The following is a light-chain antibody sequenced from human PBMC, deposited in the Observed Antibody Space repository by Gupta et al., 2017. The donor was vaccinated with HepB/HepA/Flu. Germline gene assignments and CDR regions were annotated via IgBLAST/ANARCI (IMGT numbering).Light chain of an antibody. CDR1: QSVGSY. V-gene: IGKV3-11*01. Sequence: SVFTQSPASLSLSRGERATLSSKASQSVGSYLAWYKQKPGQRPRLLVYDASIRATGIPARFSGSGSGTDFTLTSSSLEPEEVAVYYCQQRTNWTFGQGTKVEIK. CDR3: QQRTNWT. CDR2: DAS. J-gene: IGKJ1*01.